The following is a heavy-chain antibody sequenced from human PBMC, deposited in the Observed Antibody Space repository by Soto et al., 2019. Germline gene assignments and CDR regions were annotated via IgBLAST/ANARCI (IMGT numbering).Heavy chain of an antibody. J-gene: IGHJ6*02. CDR3: ARGSSIAGLYYGMDV. V-gene: IGHV4-31*03. CDR2: NYYSGIT. CDR1: GGSISSGGYY. Sequence: QVQLQESGPGLVKPSQTLSLTCTVSGGSISSGGYYWTWIRQHPGKGLEWIGYNYYSGITYYNPSLNSRVHXSXAXSXXQFSLKLSSVPAADTAVYYCARGSSIAGLYYGMDVWGQGTTVTVSS. D-gene: IGHD6-6*01.